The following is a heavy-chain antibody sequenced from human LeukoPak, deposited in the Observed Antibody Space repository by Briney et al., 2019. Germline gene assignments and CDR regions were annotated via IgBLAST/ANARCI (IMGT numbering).Heavy chain of an antibody. CDR3: AITQYGSGSYSDS. CDR1: GFIVSSNN. CDR2: IYSGGGT. Sequence: GGSLRLSCAASGFIVSSNNMTWVRQAPGKGLEWVSVIYSGGGTYYADSVKGRFTISRDNSKNTLYLQMNSLRVEDTAVYYCAITQYGSGSYSDSWGQGTLVTVSP. V-gene: IGHV3-66*01. J-gene: IGHJ5*02. D-gene: IGHD3-10*01.